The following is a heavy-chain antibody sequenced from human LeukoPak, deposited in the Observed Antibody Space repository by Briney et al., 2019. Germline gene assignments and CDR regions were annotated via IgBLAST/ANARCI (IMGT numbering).Heavy chain of an antibody. Sequence: GGSLRLSCAAYGWTFSDYYMSWIRQAPGKGLEWVSYISSSSSSTNYADPVKGRFTISRDNAKTSLYLQMNSLRAEDTAVYYCARTEIDDYGDPCFDYWGQGTLVTVSS. CDR2: ISSSSSST. D-gene: IGHD4-17*01. J-gene: IGHJ4*02. CDR3: ARTEIDDYGDPCFDY. CDR1: GWTFSDYY. V-gene: IGHV3-11*06.